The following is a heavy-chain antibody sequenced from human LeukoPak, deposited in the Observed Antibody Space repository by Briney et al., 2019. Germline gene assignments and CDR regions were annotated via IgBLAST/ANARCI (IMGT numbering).Heavy chain of an antibody. CDR2: IYHSGST. CDR1: GYSISSGYY. CDR3: ARHGELRYFDWFPPPWIDY. J-gene: IGHJ4*02. V-gene: IGHV4-38-2*02. Sequence: SETLSLTCTVSGYSISSGYYWGWIRQPPGKGLEWIGSIYHSGSTYYNPSLKSRVTISVDTSKNQFSLKLSSVTAADTAVYYCARHGELRYFDWFPPPWIDYWGQGTLVTVSS. D-gene: IGHD3-9*01.